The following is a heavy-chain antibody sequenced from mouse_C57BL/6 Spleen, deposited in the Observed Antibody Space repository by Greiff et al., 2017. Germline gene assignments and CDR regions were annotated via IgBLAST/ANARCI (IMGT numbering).Heavy chain of an antibody. D-gene: IGHD1-1*01. CDR3: TREGKNYGSSKSFDV. V-gene: IGHV5-9-1*02. J-gene: IGHJ1*03. CDR2: ISSGGDYI. CDR1: GFTFSSYA. Sequence: EVQGVESGEGLVKPGGSLKLSCAASGFTFSSYAMSWVRQTPEKRLEWVAYISSGGDYIYYADTVKGRFTISRDNARNTLYLQMSSLKSEDTAMYYCTREGKNYGSSKSFDVWGTGTTVTVSS.